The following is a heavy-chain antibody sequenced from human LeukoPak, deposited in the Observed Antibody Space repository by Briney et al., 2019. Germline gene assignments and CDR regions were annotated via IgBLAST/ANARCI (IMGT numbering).Heavy chain of an antibody. J-gene: IGHJ6*03. CDR2: IYTTGST. V-gene: IGHV4-61*05. Sequence: SETLSLTCTVSGGSISSSSYYWGWIRQPPGKGLEWIGRIYTTGSTNYNPSLKSRVTMSVDTSKNQFSLKLSSVTAADTAVYYCARVTGTTLYYYMDVWGKGTTVTVSS. D-gene: IGHD1-7*01. CDR3: ARVTGTTLYYYMDV. CDR1: GGSISSSSYY.